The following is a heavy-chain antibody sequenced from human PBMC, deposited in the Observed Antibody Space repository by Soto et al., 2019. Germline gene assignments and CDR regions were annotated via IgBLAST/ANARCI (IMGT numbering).Heavy chain of an antibody. CDR1: GYTFIAYF. CDR2: INPNTGAT. V-gene: IGHV1-2*04. CDR3: ARMELGYSTGGGCPPYWYFDL. D-gene: IGHD2-8*02. Sequence: QVQLVQSGAEVMKPGASVKVSCKASGYTFIAYFIHWVRQAPGQGLEWMGWINPNTGATNYAQKFQDSVTMTRDTFISTAYMELSRLRSDDTAVYYYARMELGYSTGGGCPPYWYFDLWGRGTLITVSS. J-gene: IGHJ2*01.